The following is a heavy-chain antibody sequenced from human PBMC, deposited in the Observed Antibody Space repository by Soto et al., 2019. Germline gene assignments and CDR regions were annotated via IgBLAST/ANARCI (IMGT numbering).Heavy chain of an antibody. CDR2: TYYRSKWYN. CDR3: ARGVAEAGIYYYGMDV. CDR1: GDSVSSNSAA. Sequence: SQTLSLTCAISGDSVSSNSAAWNWIRRSPSRGLEWLGRTYYRSKWYNDYAVSVKSRITINPDTSKNQFSLQLNSVTPEDTAVYYCARGVAEAGIYYYGMDVWGQGTTVTVSS. J-gene: IGHJ6*02. D-gene: IGHD6-19*01. V-gene: IGHV6-1*01.